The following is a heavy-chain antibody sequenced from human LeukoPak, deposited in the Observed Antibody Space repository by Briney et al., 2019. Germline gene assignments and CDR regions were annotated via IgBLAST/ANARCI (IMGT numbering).Heavy chain of an antibody. V-gene: IGHV2-5*01. J-gene: IGHJ4*02. CDR1: GFSLRTRGVD. D-gene: IGHD1-1*01. Sequence: SAPTLVNPTQTLTLTCTFSGFSLRTRGVDVGWIRQPPGKALEWLALIYWNDDKRYSPSLKSRLTITKDTSKNQVVLTMTNMDPVDTATYYCALSTTVGSPFDYWGQGPLVTVSS. CDR3: ALSTTVGSPFDY. CDR2: IYWNDDK.